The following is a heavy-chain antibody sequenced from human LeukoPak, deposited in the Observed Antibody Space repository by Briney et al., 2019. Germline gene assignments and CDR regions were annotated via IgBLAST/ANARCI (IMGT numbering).Heavy chain of an antibody. J-gene: IGHJ4*02. CDR1: GGSFSGYY. V-gene: IGHV4-34*01. D-gene: IGHD3-3*01. CDR3: ARAKAVRITIFGVVKYYFDY. CDR2: INHSGST. Sequence: SETLSLTCAVYGGSFSGYYWSWIRQPPGEGLKWLGEINHSGSTNYNPSLESRVTISVDTCKNQFSLELSSVTAADTAVYYCARAKAVRITIFGVVKYYFDYWGQGTLVTVSS.